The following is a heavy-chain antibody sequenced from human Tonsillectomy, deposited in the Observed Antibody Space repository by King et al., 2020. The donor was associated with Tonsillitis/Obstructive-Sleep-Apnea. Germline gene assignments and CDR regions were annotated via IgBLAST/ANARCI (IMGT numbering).Heavy chain of an antibody. V-gene: IGHV3-23*04. D-gene: IGHD6-19*01. CDR3: AKDFAAVTGDPGS. CDR2: ISGSNGGT. Sequence: VQLVESGGGLVQPGGSLRLSCVASGFTFSTYAMTWFRQAPGKGPEWVSGISGSNGGTYYADSVKGRFTISRDTSKNMLYLQMNSLRADDTALYYCAKDFAAVTGDPGSWGQGTLVTVSS. CDR1: GFTFSTYA. J-gene: IGHJ5*02.